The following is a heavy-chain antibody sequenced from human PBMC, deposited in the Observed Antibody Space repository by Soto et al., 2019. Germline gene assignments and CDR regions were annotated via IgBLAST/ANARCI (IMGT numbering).Heavy chain of an antibody. CDR3: VGLYCGYASCSCGGAFDI. Sequence: QVQLQGSGPGLVEASQTLSLTCAVSGGSISSVGYFWTWIRQHPGKGLEWIGYISYSGSAYYDPSNNSRVTRSMDTSKIHFSLKLSSVMVAATAVYYCVGLYCGYASCSCGGAFDIWGQGTTVTVSS. J-gene: IGHJ3*02. CDR2: ISYSGSA. CDR1: GGSISSVGYF. D-gene: IGHD2-2*01. V-gene: IGHV4-31*11.